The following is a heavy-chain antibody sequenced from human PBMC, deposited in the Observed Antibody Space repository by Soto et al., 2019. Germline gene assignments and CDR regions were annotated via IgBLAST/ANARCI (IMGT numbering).Heavy chain of an antibody. Sequence: PAETLSLTCTVSGVSISSGDYYWSRIRQRPGKGLEWIGYIYDSGSTYYNPSLKSRVTISVDTSKNQFSLKQSSVTAADTAVYYCASTSLGYGSGSSNMDVWGQGTTVTVSS. D-gene: IGHD3-10*01. J-gene: IGHJ6*02. CDR2: IYDSGST. V-gene: IGHV4-30-4*01. CDR3: ASTSLGYGSGSSNMDV. CDR1: GVSISSGDYY.